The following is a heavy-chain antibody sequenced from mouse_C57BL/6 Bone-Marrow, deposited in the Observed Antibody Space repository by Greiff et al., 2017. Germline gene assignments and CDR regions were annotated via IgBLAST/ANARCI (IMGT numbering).Heavy chain of an antibody. D-gene: IGHD1-1*01. CDR2: ISGGGGNT. CDR1: GFTFSSYT. J-gene: IGHJ1*03. CDR3: SRQVTTVLATKYFDV. Sequence: EVQRVESGGGLVKPGGSLKLSCAASGFTFSSYTMSWVRQTPEKRLQWVAAISGGGGNTYYPDSVKGRFTFSRDNDKNILYLQMSRLRSEDTALYDCSRQVTTVLATKYFDVWGTGTTVTVSS. V-gene: IGHV5-9*01.